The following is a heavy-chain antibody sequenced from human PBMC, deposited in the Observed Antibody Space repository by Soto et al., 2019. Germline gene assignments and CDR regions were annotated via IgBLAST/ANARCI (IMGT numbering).Heavy chain of an antibody. CDR1: GFTFSSYS. D-gene: IGHD6-19*01. V-gene: IGHV3-21*01. Sequence: GGSLRLSCAASGFTFSSYSMNWVRQAPGKGLEWVSSISSSSSYIYYADSVKGRFTISRDNAKNSLYLQMNSLRAEDTAVYYCARDLTLVAVAGFDYWGQGTLVTVSS. CDR2: ISSSSSYI. CDR3: ARDLTLVAVAGFDY. J-gene: IGHJ4*02.